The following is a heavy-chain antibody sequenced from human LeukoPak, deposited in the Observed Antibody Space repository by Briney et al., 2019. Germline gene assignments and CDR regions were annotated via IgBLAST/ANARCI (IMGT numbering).Heavy chain of an antibody. CDR1: GFTFRDYW. CDR3: AREQRYDDFDY. J-gene: IGHJ4*02. V-gene: IGHV3-74*01. CDR2: IHPDGSRT. D-gene: IGHD5-12*01. Sequence: GRSLRPSCAASGFTFRDYWMHWVRHTPGKVLVWVSRIHPDGSRTSYIDSVKGRFIISRDNAENTAYLQMNGLRAEDAGVYYCAREQRYDDFDYWGQGILVTVSS.